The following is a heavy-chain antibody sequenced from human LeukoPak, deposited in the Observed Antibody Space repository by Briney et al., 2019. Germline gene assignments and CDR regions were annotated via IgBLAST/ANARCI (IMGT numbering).Heavy chain of an antibody. D-gene: IGHD6-13*01. V-gene: IGHV1-2*06. CDR2: INPNSGGT. CDR1: GYTFTGYY. J-gene: IGHJ4*02. CDR3: ARDHRPRAAAAGTISDY. Sequence: ASVKVSCKASGYTFTGYYMHWVRQAPGQGLEWMGRINPNSGGTNYAQKFQGRVTMTRDTSISTAYMELSGLRSDDTAVYYCARDHRPRAAAAGTISDYWGQGTLVTVSS.